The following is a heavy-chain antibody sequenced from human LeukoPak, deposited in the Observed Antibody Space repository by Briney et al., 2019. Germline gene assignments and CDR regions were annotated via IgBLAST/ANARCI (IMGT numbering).Heavy chain of an antibody. CDR2: INPYNGGT. CDR1: AYVFKSHG. J-gene: IGHJ4*02. Sequence: VASVKVSCKASAYVFKSHGISWVRQAPGQGLEWMGWINPYNGGTIYAQKLQDRVTMTTDASTTTAYMELRNLRSDDTAVYYCARDSSGWSSPCDYWGQGTLITVSS. V-gene: IGHV1-18*01. D-gene: IGHD6-19*01. CDR3: ARDSSGWSSPCDY.